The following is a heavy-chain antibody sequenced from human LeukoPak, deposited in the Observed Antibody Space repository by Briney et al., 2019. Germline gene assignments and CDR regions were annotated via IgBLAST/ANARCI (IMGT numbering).Heavy chain of an antibody. J-gene: IGHJ4*02. D-gene: IGHD3-10*01. CDR1: GGSISSYY. CDR2: IYYSGST. V-gene: IGHV4-59*01. Sequence: PSETLSLTCTVSGGSISSYYWSWIRQPPGKGLEWIGYIYYSGSTNYNPSLKSRVTISVDTSKNQFSLKLSSVTAADTAVYYCASWGSGFGEFWYFGYWGQGTLVTVSS. CDR3: ASWGSGFGEFWYFGY.